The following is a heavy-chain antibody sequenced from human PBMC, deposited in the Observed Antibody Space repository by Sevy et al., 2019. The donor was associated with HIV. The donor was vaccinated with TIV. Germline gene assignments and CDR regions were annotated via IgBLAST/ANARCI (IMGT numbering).Heavy chain of an antibody. CDR1: GFTFDDYA. D-gene: IGHD5-18*01. V-gene: IGHV3-9*01. CDR3: AKDIRDTAKVYFDY. CDR2: ISWNSGSI. J-gene: IGHJ4*02. Sequence: GGSLRLSCAASGFTFDDYAMHWVRQAPGKGLEWVSGISWNSGSIGYADSVKGRFIISGDNAKNSLYLQMNSLRAEDTALYYCAKDIRDTAKVYFDYWGQGTLVTVSS.